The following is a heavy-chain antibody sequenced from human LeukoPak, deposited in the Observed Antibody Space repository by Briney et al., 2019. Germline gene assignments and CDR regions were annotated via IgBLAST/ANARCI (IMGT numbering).Heavy chain of an antibody. V-gene: IGHV3-74*01. CDR2: INSDGSST. D-gene: IGHD1-1*01. J-gene: IGHJ4*02. CDR3: AKDTTSAYGFDY. CDR1: GFTFSTHW. Sequence: GGSLRLSWAASGFTFSTHWMHWVRQAPGKGLVWVSRINSDGSSTTYADSVKGRFTISRDNSKNTLYLQMNSLRAEDTAVYYCAKDTTSAYGFDYWGQGTLVTVSS.